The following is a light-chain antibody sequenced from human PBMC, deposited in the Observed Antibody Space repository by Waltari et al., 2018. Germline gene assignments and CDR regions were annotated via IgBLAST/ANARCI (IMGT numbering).Light chain of an antibody. CDR2: AVS. CDR1: SSDVGGSNY. CDR3: SSYTSSSTRV. J-gene: IGLJ3*02. V-gene: IGLV2-14*01. Sequence: QSALTQPASVSGSPGQSLTISCTATSSDVGGSNYVSWYQQHPGKAPKLMIYAVSNRPSGVSNRFSGSKSGNTASLTISGLQAEDEADYYCSSYTSSSTRVFGGGTKLTVL.